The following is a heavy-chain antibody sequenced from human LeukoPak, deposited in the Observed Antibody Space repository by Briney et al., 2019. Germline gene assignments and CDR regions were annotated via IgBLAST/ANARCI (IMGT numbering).Heavy chain of an antibody. J-gene: IGHJ3*01. D-gene: IGHD3-9*01. CDR2: IYWDDDP. CDR3: AHTRRTYDVLTGYSPDNDAYDV. Sequence: SGPTLVNPTQTLTLTCSFSGFSLTTRGMGVGWIRQPPGKALEWLGIIYWDDDPRYSTSLRSRLTFMKDTSKNQVVLRMTNMYPVDTATYFCAHTRRTYDVLTGYSPDNDAYDVWGQGIMVTVSS. CDR1: GFSLTTRGMG. V-gene: IGHV2-5*02.